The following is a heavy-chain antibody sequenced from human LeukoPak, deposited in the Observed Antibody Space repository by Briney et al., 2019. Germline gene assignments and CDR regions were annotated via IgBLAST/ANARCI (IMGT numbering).Heavy chain of an antibody. J-gene: IGHJ3*02. D-gene: IGHD6-13*01. CDR2: IIPIFGTA. CDR1: GGTFSIYA. V-gene: IGHV1-69*13. Sequence: SVKVSCKASGGTFSIYAISWVRQAPGQGLEWMGGIIPIFGTANYAQKFQGRVTITADESTSTAYMELSSLRSEDTAVYYCAVTAAGTDSDAFDIWGQGTMVTVSS. CDR3: AVTAAGTDSDAFDI.